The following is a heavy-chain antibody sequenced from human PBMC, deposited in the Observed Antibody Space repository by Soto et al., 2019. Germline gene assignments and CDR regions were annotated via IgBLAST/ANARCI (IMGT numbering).Heavy chain of an antibody. CDR3: ARVNRLHPNWFDP. D-gene: IGHD2-15*01. CDR2: IYYSGNT. Sequence: PSETLSLTCTVSGGSISSYYWSWIRQPPGKGLEWIGYIYYSGNTKYNPSLKSRVTISVDTSKNQFSLNLNSVTPADTAVYYCARVNRLHPNWFDPWGQGTLVTVSS. V-gene: IGHV4-59*01. CDR1: GGSISSYY. J-gene: IGHJ5*02.